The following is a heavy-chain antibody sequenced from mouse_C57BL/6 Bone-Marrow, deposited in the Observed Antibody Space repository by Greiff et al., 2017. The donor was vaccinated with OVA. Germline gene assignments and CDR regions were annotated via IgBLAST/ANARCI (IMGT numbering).Heavy chain of an antibody. CDR1: GYTFTSYW. Sequence: QVQLQQSGAELVRPGTSVKLSCKASGYTFTSYWMHWVKQRPGQGLEWIGVIDPSDSYTNYNQKFKGKATLTVDTSSSTAYMQLSSLTSEDSAVYYCARDDYDWYFDVWGTGTTVTVSS. CDR2: IDPSDSYT. J-gene: IGHJ1*03. CDR3: ARDDYDWYFDV. V-gene: IGHV1-59*01. D-gene: IGHD2-4*01.